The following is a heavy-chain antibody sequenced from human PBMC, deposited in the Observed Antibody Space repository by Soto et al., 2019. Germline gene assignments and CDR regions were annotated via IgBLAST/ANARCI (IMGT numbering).Heavy chain of an antibody. CDR3: ARQGSRAFDI. CDR2: IYYSGSA. CDR1: GGSISSGGYF. Sequence: PSETLSLTCAVSGGSISSGGYFWSWIRQPPGKGLEWIGYIYYSGSAYYNPSLKSRVSTSVDTSKNQFSLKLRSVTAADTAVYYCARQGSRAFDIWGQGTMVTVSS. D-gene: IGHD2-15*01. J-gene: IGHJ3*02. V-gene: IGHV4-30-2*03.